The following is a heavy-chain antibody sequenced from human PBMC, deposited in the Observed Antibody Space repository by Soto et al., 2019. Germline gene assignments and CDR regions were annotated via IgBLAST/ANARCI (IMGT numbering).Heavy chain of an antibody. CDR2: IYYSGST. V-gene: IGHV4-31*03. D-gene: IGHD6-19*01. J-gene: IGHJ6*02. CDR3: ASSEQWLSNYYYYYGMDV. Sequence: PWETLSLTCTVSGGSISSGGYYWSWIRQHPGKGLEWIGYIYYSGSTYYNPSLKSRVTISVDTSKNQFSLKLSSVTAADTAVYYCASSEQWLSNYYYYYGMDVWGQGTTVTVSS. CDR1: GGSISSGGYY.